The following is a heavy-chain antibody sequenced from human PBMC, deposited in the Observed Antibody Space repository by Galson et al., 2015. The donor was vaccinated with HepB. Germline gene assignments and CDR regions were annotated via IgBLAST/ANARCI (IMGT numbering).Heavy chain of an antibody. J-gene: IGHJ5*02. CDR2: IDPSGGST. CDR3: ARAATGYSSGWYVSPGLANVPTPFDP. Sequence: SVKVSCKASGYTFTSYYMHWVRQAPGQGLEWMGIIDPSGGSTSYAQKLQGRVTMTRDTSTSTVYMELSSLRSEDTAVYYCARAATGYSSGWYVSPGLANVPTPFDPWGQGTLVTVSS. V-gene: IGHV1-46*04. CDR1: GYTFTSYY. D-gene: IGHD6-19*01.